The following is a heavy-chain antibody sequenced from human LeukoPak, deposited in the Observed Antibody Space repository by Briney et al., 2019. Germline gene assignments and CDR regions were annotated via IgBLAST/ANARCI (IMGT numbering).Heavy chain of an antibody. D-gene: IGHD6-19*01. V-gene: IGHV3-66*01. CDR2: TYSGGST. Sequence: GGSLRLSCAASGFTVSSKYMSWVRQAPGKGLEWVSVTYSGGSTYYADSVKGRFTISRDNSKNTLYLQMNSLRAEDTAVYYCARAYSSGWSFDYWGQGTLVTVSS. J-gene: IGHJ4*02. CDR3: ARAYSSGWSFDY. CDR1: GFTVSSKY.